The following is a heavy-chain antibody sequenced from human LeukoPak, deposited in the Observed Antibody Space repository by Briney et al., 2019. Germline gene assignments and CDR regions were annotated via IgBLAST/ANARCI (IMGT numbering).Heavy chain of an antibody. J-gene: IGHJ4*02. CDR3: TTSALTMGFVTLPFDY. CDR2: IKRKTDGGTT. CDR1: GFTFSNAW. Sequence: PGGSLRLSCAASGFTFSNAWMSWVRQAPGKGLEWVGRIKRKTDGGTTDYAAPVKGRFTISRDDSKNTLYLQMNSLKTEDTAVYYCTTSALTMGFVTLPFDYWGQGTLVTVSS. D-gene: IGHD4/OR15-4a*01. V-gene: IGHV3-15*01.